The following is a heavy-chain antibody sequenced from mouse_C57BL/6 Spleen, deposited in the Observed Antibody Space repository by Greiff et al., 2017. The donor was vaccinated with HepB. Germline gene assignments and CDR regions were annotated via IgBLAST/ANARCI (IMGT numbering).Heavy chain of an antibody. CDR1: GFTFSSYT. V-gene: IGHV5-9*01. D-gene: IGHD2-4*01. J-gene: IGHJ3*01. CDR2: ISGGGGNT. CDR3: ARHGDYAGFAY. Sequence: EVMLVESGGGLVKPGGSLKLSCAASGFTFSSYTMSWVRQTPEKRLEWVATISGGGGNTYYPDSVKGRFTISRDNAKNTLYLQMSSLRSEDTALYYCARHGDYAGFAYWGQGTLVTVSA.